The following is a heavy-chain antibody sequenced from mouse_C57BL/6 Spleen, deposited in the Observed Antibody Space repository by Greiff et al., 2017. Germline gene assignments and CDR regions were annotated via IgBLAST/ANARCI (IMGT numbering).Heavy chain of an antibody. Sequence: VQLQQSGAELARPGASVKLSCKASGYTFTSYGISWVKQRTGQGLEWIGEIYPRSGNTYYNEKFKGKVTLTADKSSSTAYMELRSLSSEDSAVYFCARTPYYYPYAMDYWGQVTSVTVSS. J-gene: IGHJ4*01. D-gene: IGHD2-4*01. CDR2: IYPRSGNT. CDR3: ARTPYYYPYAMDY. CDR1: GYTFTSYG. V-gene: IGHV1-81*01.